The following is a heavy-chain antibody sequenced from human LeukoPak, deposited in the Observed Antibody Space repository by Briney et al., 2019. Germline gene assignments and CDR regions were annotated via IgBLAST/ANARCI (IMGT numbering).Heavy chain of an antibody. J-gene: IGHJ3*02. Sequence: HGESLKISCKGSGYIFTSYWIGWVRQMPGKGLEWMGIIYPGDSDTRYSPSFQGQVTISADKSISTAYLQWSSLKASDTAMYYCARPVGDYLGAFDTWGQGTMVTVSS. CDR3: ARPVGDYLGAFDT. CDR2: IYPGDSDT. V-gene: IGHV5-51*01. CDR1: GYIFTSYW. D-gene: IGHD4-17*01.